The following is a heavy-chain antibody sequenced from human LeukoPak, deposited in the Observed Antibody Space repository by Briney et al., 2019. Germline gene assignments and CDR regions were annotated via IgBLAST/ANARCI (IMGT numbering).Heavy chain of an antibody. V-gene: IGHV1-2*02. J-gene: IGHJ2*01. Sequence: ASVKVSCKASGYTFIGYYLHWVRQAPGQGLEWMGLTNPKSGDTNFAQKFQGRVTMTRDTSISTAYMELSRLRPDDTAVYYCARVYQDWYFDLWGRGTLVTVSS. CDR3: ARVYQDWYFDL. D-gene: IGHD2-8*01. CDR1: GYTFIGYY. CDR2: TNPKSGDT.